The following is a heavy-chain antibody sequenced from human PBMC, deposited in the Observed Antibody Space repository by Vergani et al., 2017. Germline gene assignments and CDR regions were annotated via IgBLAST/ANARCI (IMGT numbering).Heavy chain of an antibody. D-gene: IGHD2-21*01. CDR1: GFAFDTYG. J-gene: IGHJ3*01. Sequence: VQLLQSGGGVIQPGGSLRLSCVASGFAFDTYGMHWVRQAPGKGLEWVAFIRFDGSNKFYSDSVKGRFSIDRDNSKKTHYLQMSGLTGDDTAMYYCARDELRDAFDLWGQGTLVIVSS. CDR3: ARDELRDAFDL. V-gene: IGHV3-30*02. CDR2: IRFDGSNK.